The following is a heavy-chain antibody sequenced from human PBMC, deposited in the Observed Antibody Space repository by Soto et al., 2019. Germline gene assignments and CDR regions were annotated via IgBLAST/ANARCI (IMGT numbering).Heavy chain of an antibody. CDR2: IGTAGDT. CDR1: GFTFSSYD. Sequence: PGGSLRLSCTASGFTFSSYDMHWVRQVTGKGLEWVSAIGTAGDTHYPDSVRGRFTISRENAKNSLYLQMNSLRAGDTAVYYCARRDYSRQSFYYYGMDVWGQGTTVTVSS. CDR3: ARRDYSRQSFYYYGMDV. D-gene: IGHD6-13*01. J-gene: IGHJ6*02. V-gene: IGHV3-13*01.